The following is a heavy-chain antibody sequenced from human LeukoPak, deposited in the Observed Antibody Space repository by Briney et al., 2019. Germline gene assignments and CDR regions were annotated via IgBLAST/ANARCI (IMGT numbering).Heavy chain of an antibody. V-gene: IGHV1-8*01. J-gene: IGHJ4*02. CDR1: GYTFTSYD. Sequence: ASVKVSCKASGYTFTSYDIHWVRQATGQGLEWMGWMNPNSGNTGYAQKFQGRVTMTRNTSISTAYMELSSLRSEDTAVYYCARGVTPTSCYNYWGQGTLVTVSS. CDR2: MNPNSGNT. CDR3: ARGVTPTSCYNY. D-gene: IGHD2-2*02.